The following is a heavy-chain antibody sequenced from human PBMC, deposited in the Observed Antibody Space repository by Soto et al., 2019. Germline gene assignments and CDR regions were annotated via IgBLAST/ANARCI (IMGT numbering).Heavy chain of an antibody. V-gene: IGHV3-7*01. CDR3: ARGRSLLWFGEP. D-gene: IGHD3-10*01. CDR1: GFTFSSYL. Sequence: EVQLVESGGGLVQPGGSLKLSCAASGFTFSSYLMSWVRQAPGKGLEWVANMNQDGSEIYYVDSVRGRFTISRDNAENSLYLQMNCLRAEDTAVYYCARGRSLLWFGEPRGQGTQVTVSS. CDR2: MNQDGSEI. J-gene: IGHJ4*02.